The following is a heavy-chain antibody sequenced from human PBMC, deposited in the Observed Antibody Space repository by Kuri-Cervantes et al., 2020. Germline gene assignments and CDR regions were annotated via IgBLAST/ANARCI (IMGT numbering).Heavy chain of an antibody. CDR3: VRGSGYSSGWYPRTHDY. Sequence: GESLKISCAASGFTFSSYWMSWVRQAPGKGLEWVANIKQDGSEKYYVDSVKGRLTISRDNAKNSLYLQVNSLRAEDMTVYYCVRGSGYSSGWYPRTHDYWGQGTLVTVSS. D-gene: IGHD6-19*01. J-gene: IGHJ4*02. CDR1: GFTFSSYW. CDR2: IKQDGSEK. V-gene: IGHV3-7*03.